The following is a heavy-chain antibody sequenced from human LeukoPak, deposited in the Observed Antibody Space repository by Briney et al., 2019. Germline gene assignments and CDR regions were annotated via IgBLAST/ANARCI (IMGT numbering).Heavy chain of an antibody. CDR3: AKGGSSAWHYFDY. Sequence: GGSLRLSCAASGFTFSNYDMHWVRQAPGKGLEWVAFIRYDGSNKYYADSVKGRFPISRDNSKNTLYLQMNSLRAEDTAVYYCAKGGSSAWHYFDYWGQGTLVTVSS. CDR1: GFTFSNYD. CDR2: IRYDGSNK. V-gene: IGHV3-30*02. D-gene: IGHD6-19*01. J-gene: IGHJ4*02.